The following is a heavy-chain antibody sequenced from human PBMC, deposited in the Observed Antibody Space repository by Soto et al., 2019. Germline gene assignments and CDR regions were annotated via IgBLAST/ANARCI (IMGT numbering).Heavy chain of an antibody. J-gene: IGHJ6*02. V-gene: IGHV3-48*02. Sequence: GGSLRLSCAASGFTFSSYSMNWVRQAPGKGLEWVSYISSSSSTIYYADSVKGRLTISRDNAKNSLYLQMNSLRDEDTAVYYCARLWGYCTNGVCYSIVEAAADYYYYGMDVWGQGTTVTVSS. CDR3: ARLWGYCTNGVCYSIVEAAADYYYYGMDV. CDR2: ISSSSSTI. D-gene: IGHD2-8*01. CDR1: GFTFSSYS.